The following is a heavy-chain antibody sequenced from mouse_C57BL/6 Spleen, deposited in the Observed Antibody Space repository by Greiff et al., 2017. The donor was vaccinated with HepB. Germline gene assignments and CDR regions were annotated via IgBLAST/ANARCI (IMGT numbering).Heavy chain of an antibody. J-gene: IGHJ1*01. D-gene: IGHD2-12*01. CDR3: ARVYSSSFHWYFDV. V-gene: IGHV7-3*01. CDR2: IRNKANGYTT. CDR1: GFTFTDYY. Sequence: EVQLVESGGGLVQPGGSLSLSCAASGFTFTDYYMSWVRQPPGKALEWLGFIRNKANGYTTEYSASAKGRFTISRDNSQSILYLQMNAFRAEDIATYYYARVYSSSFHWYFDVWGPGTTLTVSS.